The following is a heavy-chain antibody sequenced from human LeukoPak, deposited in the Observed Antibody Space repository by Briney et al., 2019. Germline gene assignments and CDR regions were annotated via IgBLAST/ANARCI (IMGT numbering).Heavy chain of an antibody. J-gene: IGHJ4*02. V-gene: IGHV4-4*07. CDR3: ARTRSSGYYYGGFDY. Sequence: SETLSLTCTVSGGSIRSYWSWIRQPAGKGLEWIGRIYGSGSTDYNPSLKSRVTMSVDTSKNQFSLKLSSVTAADTAVYYCARTRSSGYYYGGFDYWGQGTLVTVSS. CDR1: GGSIRSY. CDR2: IYGSGST. D-gene: IGHD3-22*01.